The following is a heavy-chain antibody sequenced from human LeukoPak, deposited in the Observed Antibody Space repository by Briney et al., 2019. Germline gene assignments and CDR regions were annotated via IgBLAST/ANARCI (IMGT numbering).Heavy chain of an antibody. CDR1: GFTFVSHW. J-gene: IGHJ5*02. Sequence: PGGSLRLSCAASGFTFVSHWMSWVRQAPGKGPEWVANIKQDGGEKYYVDSVKGRFTISRDNARNSLNLQMNSLRPEDTAVYYCARGMTLAANWFDAWGQGTLVTVSS. V-gene: IGHV3-7*05. CDR3: ARGMTLAANWFDA. CDR2: IKQDGGEK.